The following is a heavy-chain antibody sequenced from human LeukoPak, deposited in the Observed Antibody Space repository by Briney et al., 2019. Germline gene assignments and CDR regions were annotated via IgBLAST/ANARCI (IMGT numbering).Heavy chain of an antibody. J-gene: IGHJ6*03. CDR2: IKQDGSEK. V-gene: IGHV3-7*01. D-gene: IGHD6-6*01. CDR3: ARVAARYYYYYYMDV. Sequence: GGSLRLSCAASGFTFSSYWMSWVRQAPGKGLEWVANIKQDGSEKYYVDSVKGRFTISRDNAKNSLYLQMNSLRAEDKAVYYCARVAARYYYYYYMDVWGKGTTVTVSS. CDR1: GFTFSSYW.